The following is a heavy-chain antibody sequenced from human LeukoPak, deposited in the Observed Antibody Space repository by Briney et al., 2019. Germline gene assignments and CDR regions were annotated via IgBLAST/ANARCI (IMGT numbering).Heavy chain of an antibody. CDR1: GFXFSNYA. CDR3: AKYCSGGNCYSGLY. J-gene: IGHJ4*02. CDR2: ITSGGNT. Sequence: GGSLRLSCEVSGFXFSNYAMTWVRQAPGRGLEWVSAITSGGNTYYADSAQGRFTISRDNSKNTLYLQMNSLRAEDTAVYYCAKYCSGGNCYSGLYWGQGTLVTVSS. V-gene: IGHV3-23*01. D-gene: IGHD2-15*01.